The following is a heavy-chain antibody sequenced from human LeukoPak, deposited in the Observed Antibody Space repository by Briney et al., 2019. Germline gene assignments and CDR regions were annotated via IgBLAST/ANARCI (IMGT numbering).Heavy chain of an antibody. Sequence: GGSLRLSCAASGFTFSSFNMNWVRQAPGKGLEWISYISSSSSSIYYTDSVKGRFTISRDNAKNSLYLQMNSLREEDTAVYYCATSVIRGQGTLVTVSS. CDR2: ISSSSSSI. V-gene: IGHV3-48*02. J-gene: IGHJ4*02. CDR1: GFTFSSFN. D-gene: IGHD2-21*01. CDR3: ATSVI.